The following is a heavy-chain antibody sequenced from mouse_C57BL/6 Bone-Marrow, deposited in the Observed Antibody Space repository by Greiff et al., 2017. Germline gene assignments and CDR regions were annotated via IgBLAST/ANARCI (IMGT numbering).Heavy chain of an antibody. J-gene: IGHJ3*01. CDR2: IYPRSGNT. CDR1: GYTFPSYG. V-gene: IGHV1-81*01. CDR3: ARDPLSWCAY. Sequence: QVQLQQSGAELARPGASVKLSCKASGYTFPSYGISWVKQSTGLGLEWIGEIYPRSGNTYYNEKFKGKATLTADKSSSTSYMELRSLTSEDSAVYFCARDPLSWCAYWGQGTLVTVSA.